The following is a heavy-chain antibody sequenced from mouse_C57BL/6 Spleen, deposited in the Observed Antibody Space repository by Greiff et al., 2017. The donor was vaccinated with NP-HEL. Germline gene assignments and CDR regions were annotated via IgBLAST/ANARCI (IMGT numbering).Heavy chain of an antibody. CDR1: GFTFSSYG. V-gene: IGHV5-6*01. D-gene: IGHD4-1*01. J-gene: IGHJ3*01. Sequence: VQVVESGGDLVKPGGSLKLSCAASGFTFSSYGMSWVRQTPDKRLEWVATISSGGSYTYYPDSVKGRFTITRDNAKNTLYLQMSSLKSEDTAMYYCARHRDWDGFAYWGQGTLVTVSA. CDR3: ARHRDWDGFAY. CDR2: ISSGGSYT.